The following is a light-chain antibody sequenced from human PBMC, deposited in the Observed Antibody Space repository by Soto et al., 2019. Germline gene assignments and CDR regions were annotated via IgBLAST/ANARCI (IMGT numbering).Light chain of an antibody. J-gene: IGLJ1*01. V-gene: IGLV2-14*01. CDR3: SSYTSDWGV. CDR2: EVR. Sequence: QSALTRPASVSGSVGQSITISCTGTSSDVGGYDFVSWYQHHPGKAPKLIIYEVRTRPSGVSDRFSGSKSDDTASLTISGLQAEDEADYYCSSYTSDWGVFGTGTKVTVL. CDR1: SSDVGGYDF.